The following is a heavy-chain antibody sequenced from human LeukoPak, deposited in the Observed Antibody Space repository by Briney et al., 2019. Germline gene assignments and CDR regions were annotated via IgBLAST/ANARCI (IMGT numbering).Heavy chain of an antibody. Sequence: TSETLSLTCAVSGGSISSSNWWSWVRQPPGKGLEWIGEIYHSGSTNYNPSLKSRVTISVDKSKNQFSLKLSSVTAADTAVYCCARDGAVAGSQPLEDWGQGTLVTVSS. CDR2: IYHSGST. J-gene: IGHJ4*02. V-gene: IGHV4-4*01. CDR1: GGSISSSNW. D-gene: IGHD6-19*01. CDR3: ARDGAVAGSQPLED.